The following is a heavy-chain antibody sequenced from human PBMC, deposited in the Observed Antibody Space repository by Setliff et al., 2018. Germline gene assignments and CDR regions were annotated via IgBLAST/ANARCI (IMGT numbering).Heavy chain of an antibody. Sequence: SETLSLTCTVSGVSITSYNYFWGWIRQPPGKGLEWIGSVYYTGTTSYNPSLKSRLTMSLDTSKNQLSLRLTSVTAADTAIYYCASGYNFWSGYFVVAESYQYWGQGKMVTV. CDR2: VYYTGTT. CDR3: ASGYNFWSGYFVVAESYQY. CDR1: GVSITSYNYF. D-gene: IGHD3-3*01. J-gene: IGHJ1*01. V-gene: IGHV4-39*07.